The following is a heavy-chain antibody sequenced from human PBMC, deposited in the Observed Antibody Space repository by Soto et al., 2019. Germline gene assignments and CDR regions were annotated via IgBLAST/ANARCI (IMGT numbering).Heavy chain of an antibody. Sequence: SETLSLTCAVSGGSISSGGYSWSWIRQPPGKGLEWIGYIYHSGSTYYNPSLKSRVTMSVDRSKNQFSLKLSSVTAADTAVYYCARGNYGSGSYYDHFDYWGQGTLVTVSS. CDR2: IYHSGST. CDR1: GGSISSGGYS. J-gene: IGHJ4*02. V-gene: IGHV4-30-2*01. CDR3: ARGNYGSGSYYDHFDY. D-gene: IGHD3-10*01.